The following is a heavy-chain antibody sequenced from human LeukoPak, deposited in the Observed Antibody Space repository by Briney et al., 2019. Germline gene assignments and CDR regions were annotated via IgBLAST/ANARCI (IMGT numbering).Heavy chain of an antibody. J-gene: IGHJ5*02. V-gene: IGHV4-4*07. Sequence: PSETLSLTCTVSGGSISNNYWSWIRQSAGKGLEWIGRIYTGGSATYNPSLKSRVTVSVDTSKNQLSLKLSSVTAADTAVYYCTREPVPWGQGTLVTVSS. CDR1: GGSISNNY. CDR2: IYTGGSA. CDR3: TREPVP.